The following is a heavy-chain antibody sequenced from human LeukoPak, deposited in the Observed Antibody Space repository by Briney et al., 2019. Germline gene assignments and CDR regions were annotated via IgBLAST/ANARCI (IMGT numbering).Heavy chain of an antibody. CDR1: GFTFSSYS. D-gene: IGHD3-9*01. Sequence: GGSLRLSCAASGFTFSSYSMNWVRQAPGKGLEWVSSISSSSSYIYYADSVKGRFTISRDNSKNTLHLQMNSLRAEDTAVYYCAKDYDTLYYFDYWGQGTLVTVSS. V-gene: IGHV3-21*01. CDR2: ISSSSSYI. J-gene: IGHJ4*02. CDR3: AKDYDTLYYFDY.